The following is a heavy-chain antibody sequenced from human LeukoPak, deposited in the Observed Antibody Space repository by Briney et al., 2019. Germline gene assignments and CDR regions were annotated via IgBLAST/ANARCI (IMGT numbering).Heavy chain of an antibody. J-gene: IGHJ4*02. Sequence: PGGSLRLSCAASGFTFGTYAMSWVRQAPGKGLEWVSVIYSGGSTYYADSVKGRFTISRDNSKNPLYLQMNSLRAEDTAVYYCARRKYYYDSSGYYWAFDYWGQGTLVTVSS. CDR2: IYSGGST. D-gene: IGHD3-22*01. V-gene: IGHV3-53*01. CDR3: ARRKYYYDSSGYYWAFDY. CDR1: GFTFGTYA.